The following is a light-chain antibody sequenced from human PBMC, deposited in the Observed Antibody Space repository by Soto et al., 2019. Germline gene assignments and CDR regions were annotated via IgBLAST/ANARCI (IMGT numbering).Light chain of an antibody. CDR1: SGHNSYA. CDR2: VNSDGSH. J-gene: IGLJ3*02. V-gene: IGLV4-69*01. CDR3: QTWSTDIRV. Sequence: QPVLTQSPSASASLGASVKLTWTLSSGHNSYAIAWQQQQPEKGPRYLMKVNSDGSHSKGDGIPDRFSVSSSGAERYLTISSLQSEDESDYYCQTWSTDIRVFGGGTKLTVL.